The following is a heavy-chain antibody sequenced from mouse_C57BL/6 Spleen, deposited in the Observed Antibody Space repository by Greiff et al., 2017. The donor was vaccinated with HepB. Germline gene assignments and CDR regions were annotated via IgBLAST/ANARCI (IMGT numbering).Heavy chain of an antibody. Sequence: EVKLVESGGDLVKPGGSLKLSCAASGFTFSSYGMSWVRQTPDKRLEWVATISSGGSYTYYPDSVKGRFTISSDNAKNTLYLQMSSLKAEDTAMYYCARHGELGRDFDYWGQGTTVTVSS. D-gene: IGHD4-1*01. J-gene: IGHJ2*01. CDR1: GFTFSSYG. V-gene: IGHV5-6*01. CDR2: ISSGGSYT. CDR3: ARHGELGRDFDY.